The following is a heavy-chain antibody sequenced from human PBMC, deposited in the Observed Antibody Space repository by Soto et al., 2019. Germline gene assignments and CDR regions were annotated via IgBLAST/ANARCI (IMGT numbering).Heavy chain of an antibody. CDR2: INPSGGST. J-gene: IGHJ6*02. CDR1: GYTFTSYY. CDR3: AREIGDYSIYYYYYGMDV. V-gene: IGHV1-46*01. D-gene: IGHD4-4*01. Sequence: ASVKVSCKASGYTFTSYYMHWVRQAPGQGLEWMGIINPSGGSTSYAQKFQGRVTMTRDTSTSTVYMELSSLRSEDTAVYYCAREIGDYSIYYYYYGMDVWGQGTTVTVS.